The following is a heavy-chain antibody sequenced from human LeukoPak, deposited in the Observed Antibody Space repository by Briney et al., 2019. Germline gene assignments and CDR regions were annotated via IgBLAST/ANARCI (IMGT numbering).Heavy chain of an antibody. J-gene: IGHJ4*02. CDR1: GYTFTSYA. CDR2: ITPSGGT. CDR3: ARDRYGDGFAHFDY. D-gene: IGHD5-24*01. V-gene: IGHV1-2*02. Sequence: ASVKVSCKASGYTFTSYAMHWVRQAPGLELEWMGWITPSGGTNYPQKFQGRVAITRDTSISTAYMDLSRLTSDDTAVYYCARDRYGDGFAHFDYWGQGALVTVSS.